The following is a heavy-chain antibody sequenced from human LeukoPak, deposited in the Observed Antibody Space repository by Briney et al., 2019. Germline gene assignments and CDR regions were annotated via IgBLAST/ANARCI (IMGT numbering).Heavy chain of an antibody. Sequence: GGSLRLSCAASGFTFSSYAMSWVRRAPGKGLEWVSAISGSGGSTYYADSVKGRFTISRDNSKNTLYLQMNSLRAEDTAVYYCAKSPTVTTISWFDPWGQGTLVTVSS. J-gene: IGHJ5*02. D-gene: IGHD4-17*01. CDR1: GFTFSSYA. CDR3: AKSPTVTTISWFDP. CDR2: ISGSGGST. V-gene: IGHV3-23*01.